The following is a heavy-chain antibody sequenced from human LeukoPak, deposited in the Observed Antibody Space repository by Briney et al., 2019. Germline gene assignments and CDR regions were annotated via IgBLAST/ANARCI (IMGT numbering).Heavy chain of an antibody. Sequence: TGGALRLSCAAPGVTFRSYAMSWVRQTPGKGVERGSAINDTGGSTYYSYSVKGRFTVSRDNSKNTLYLQMNSLRAEDTAVYYCAKVDIVVVVEGWFDPWGQGTLVTVSS. D-gene: IGHD2-15*01. CDR3: AKVDIVVVVEGWFDP. CDR1: GVTFRSYA. CDR2: INDTGGST. V-gene: IGHV3-23*01. J-gene: IGHJ5*02.